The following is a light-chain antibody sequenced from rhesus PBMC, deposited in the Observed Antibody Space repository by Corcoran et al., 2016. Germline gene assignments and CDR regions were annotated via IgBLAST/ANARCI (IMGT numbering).Light chain of an antibody. CDR3: QQYDGLPWT. Sequence: DIQMTQSPSSLSASVGDKVTITCHASQGISSWLVWYQQKPGKAPKPLTYYESSLQSGVPSRCSCIGSRTDYTLTISSLQPEDFATYYCQQYDGLPWTFGQGTKVEIK. V-gene: IGKV1-19*01. J-gene: IGKJ1*01. CDR2: YES. CDR1: QGISSW.